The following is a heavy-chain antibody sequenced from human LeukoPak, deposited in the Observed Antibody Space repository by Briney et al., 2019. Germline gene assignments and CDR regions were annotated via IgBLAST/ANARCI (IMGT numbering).Heavy chain of an antibody. Sequence: PGGSLRLSCAASGFTFSSYSMNWARQAPGKGLEWVSYISSSSSTIYYADSVKGRFTISRDNAKNSLYLQMNSLRAEDTAVYYCASVPSRIFGVVIIPVWGQGTLVTVSS. D-gene: IGHD3-3*01. CDR2: ISSSSSTI. J-gene: IGHJ4*02. V-gene: IGHV3-48*01. CDR1: GFTFSSYS. CDR3: ASVPSRIFGVVIIPV.